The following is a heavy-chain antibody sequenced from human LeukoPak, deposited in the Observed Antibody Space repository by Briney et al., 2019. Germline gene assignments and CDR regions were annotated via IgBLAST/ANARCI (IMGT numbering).Heavy chain of an antibody. CDR2: IFDSGAPS. CDR3: TKAVGGGRDAYDV. J-gene: IGHJ3*01. CDR1: GFSFSRHA. D-gene: IGHD3-16*01. Sequence: GGSLRLSCVAPGFSFSRHAMNWVRQAPGKAPEWVSSIFDSGAPSYYADSVKGRFTISRDNSGNTFYLQMENLRAEDSATYYCTKAVGGGRDAYDVWGLGTRVIVSS. V-gene: IGHV3-23*05.